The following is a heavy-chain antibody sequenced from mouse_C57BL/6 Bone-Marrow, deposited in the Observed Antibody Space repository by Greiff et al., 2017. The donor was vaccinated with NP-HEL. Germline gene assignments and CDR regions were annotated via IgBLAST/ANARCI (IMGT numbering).Heavy chain of an antibody. CDR2: IYPRDGST. V-gene: IGHV1-85*01. CDR1: GYTFTSYD. D-gene: IGHD1-1*01. CDR3: ARYYYGSSYYFDY. Sequence: VQLQQSGHELVKPGASVKLSCKASGYTFTSYDINWVKQRPGQGLEWIGWIYPRDGSTKYNEKFKGKATLTVDTSSSTAYMELHSLTSEDSAVYFCARYYYGSSYYFDYWGQGTTLTVSS. J-gene: IGHJ2*01.